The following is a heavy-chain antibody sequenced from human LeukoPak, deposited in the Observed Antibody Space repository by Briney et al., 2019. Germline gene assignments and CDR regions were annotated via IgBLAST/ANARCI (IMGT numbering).Heavy chain of an antibody. CDR1: GYSISSGYY. J-gene: IGHJ4*02. CDR2: IYYSGST. Sequence: SETLSLTCTVSGYSISSGYYWGWIRQPPGKGLEWIGYIYYSGSTNYNPSLKSRVTISADTSQNQFSLKLSSVTAADTAVYYCASRKLGNDYWGQGTLVTVSS. V-gene: IGHV4-61*01. D-gene: IGHD7-27*01. CDR3: ASRKLGNDY.